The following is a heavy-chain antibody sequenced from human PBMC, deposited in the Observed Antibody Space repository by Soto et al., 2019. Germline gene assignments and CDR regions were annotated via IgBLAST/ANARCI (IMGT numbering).Heavy chain of an antibody. CDR2: ISGSGGTT. J-gene: IGHJ4*02. CDR3: AKFFVETGGSSGWPWTFHY. Sequence: EVQLLESGGGLVQPGRSLRLSCAASGFTFSSYATSWVRQAPGKGLEWVSAISGSGGTTYYAASVKGRFTISRHNSKNTLFLQMNSLRAEDTAVYYCAKFFVETGGSSGWPWTFHYWGQGTLVTVSS. CDR1: GFTFSSYA. D-gene: IGHD6-25*01. V-gene: IGHV3-23*01.